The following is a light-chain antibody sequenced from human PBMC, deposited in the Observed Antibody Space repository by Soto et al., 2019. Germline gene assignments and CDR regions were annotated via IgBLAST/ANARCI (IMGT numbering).Light chain of an antibody. V-gene: IGLV2-14*01. CDR3: SSYTSSSTLPYV. CDR2: EVS. J-gene: IGLJ1*01. Sequence: ALTQPASVSGSPGQSITISCTGTSSDVGGYNYVSWYQQHPGKAPKLMIYEVSNRPSEVSNRFSGSKSANTASLTISVLQAEDEADYYCSSYTSSSTLPYVFGTGTKVTVL. CDR1: SSDVGGYNY.